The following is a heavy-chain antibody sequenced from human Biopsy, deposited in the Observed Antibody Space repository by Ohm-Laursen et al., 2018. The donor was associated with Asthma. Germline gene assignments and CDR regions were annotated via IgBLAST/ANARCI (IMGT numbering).Heavy chain of an antibody. J-gene: IGHJ4*02. V-gene: IGHV1-24*01. CDR1: GYNLTDLS. CDR2: HDHEEGGT. Sequence: GASVKVSCKISGYNLTDLSMHWVRQAPGQGLEWMGGHDHEEGGTVNARRFQGRVTMTEDTSTDTAYMELSSLSSDDTAVYYCASDFPKDYVRCNFQFWGQGTLVTVSS. D-gene: IGHD4-17*01. CDR3: ASDFPKDYVRCNFQF.